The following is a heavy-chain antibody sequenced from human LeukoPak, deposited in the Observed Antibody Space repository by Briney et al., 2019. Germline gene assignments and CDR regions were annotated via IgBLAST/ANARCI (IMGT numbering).Heavy chain of an antibody. Sequence: GGSLRLSCAASGFTFSSYAMSWVRQAPGKGLEWVSVIYGGGNIYYADSVKGRFTISRDNSKNTLYLQMDSLRAEDTAVYYCARGAGYNYPYYFDYWGQEPWSPSPQ. D-gene: IGHD5-24*01. CDR3: ARGAGYNYPYYFDY. CDR2: IYGGGNI. V-gene: IGHV3-53*01. J-gene: IGHJ4*01. CDR1: GFTFSSYA.